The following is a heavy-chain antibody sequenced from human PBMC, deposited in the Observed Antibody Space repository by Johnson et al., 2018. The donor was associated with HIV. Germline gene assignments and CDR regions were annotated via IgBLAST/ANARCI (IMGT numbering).Heavy chain of an antibody. J-gene: IGHJ3*02. Sequence: VQLVESGGGVVQPGGSLRLSCAASGFTFSTYWMHWVRQAPGKGLVWVSRINSDGSNTTYADSVKGRFTISRDNAKNTLYLQMHNLRAEDTAVYYCARVGAITIFGVVIIDDAFDIWGQGTMVTVSS. D-gene: IGHD3-3*01. CDR3: ARVGAITIFGVVIIDDAFDI. V-gene: IGHV3-74*02. CDR2: INSDGSNT. CDR1: GFTFSTYW.